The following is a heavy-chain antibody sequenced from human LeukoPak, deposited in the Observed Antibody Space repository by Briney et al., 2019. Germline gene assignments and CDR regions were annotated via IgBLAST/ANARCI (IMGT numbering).Heavy chain of an antibody. CDR3: ARTVGPYYYYMDV. Sequence: GASVKVSCKASGYTFTSYYMHWVRQAPGQGLEWMGIVNPSGGSTSYAQKFQGRVTMTRDTSTSTVYMELSSLRSEDTAVYYCARTVGPYYYYMDVWGKGTTVTVSS. CDR1: GYTFTSYY. J-gene: IGHJ6*03. D-gene: IGHD1-26*01. CDR2: VNPSGGST. V-gene: IGHV1-46*01.